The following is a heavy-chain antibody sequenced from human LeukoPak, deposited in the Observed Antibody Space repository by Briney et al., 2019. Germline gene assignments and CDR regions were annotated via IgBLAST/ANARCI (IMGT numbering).Heavy chain of an antibody. D-gene: IGHD3-10*01. J-gene: IGHJ4*02. CDR1: GFTFNSYG. Sequence: PGGSLRLSCAASGFTFNSYGMHWGRQAPGKGLEWVAVISYDGSNKDNADSVKGRFTISRDNSKNTLYLQMSSLRAEDTAVYYCAKARGEFLTSLDYWGQGTLVTVSS. CDR3: AKARGEFLTSLDY. CDR2: ISYDGSNK. V-gene: IGHV3-30*18.